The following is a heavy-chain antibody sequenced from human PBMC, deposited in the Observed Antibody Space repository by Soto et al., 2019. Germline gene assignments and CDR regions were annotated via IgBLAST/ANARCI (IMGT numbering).Heavy chain of an antibody. J-gene: IGHJ5*02. CDR2: INPNTGGT. Sequence: QVQLVQSGAEVKKPGASVKVSCMASGYTFTGYFIHWVREVPGQGLEYMGWINPNTGGTDYAQKFQGRVTMTRDTSISTVFMEMKRLTSDDTAVYYCARVARWAARAWFDPWGQGTLVTVSS. V-gene: IGHV1-2*02. CDR1: GYTFTGYF. D-gene: IGHD2-15*01. CDR3: ARVARWAARAWFDP.